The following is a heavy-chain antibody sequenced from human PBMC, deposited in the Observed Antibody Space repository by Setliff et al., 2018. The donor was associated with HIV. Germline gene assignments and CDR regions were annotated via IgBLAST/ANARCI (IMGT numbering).Heavy chain of an antibody. V-gene: IGHV4-59*11. Sequence: PSETLSLTCTVSGGSTSSHYWSWIRQPPGKGLEWIGSIYYNGITNYNPSLKSRVTVSVDTSKNQFSLKLSSVTAADTAVYYCARAGYYGSTSYWEYFQHWGQGTLVTVSS. D-gene: IGHD3-22*01. CDR3: ARAGYYGSTSYWEYFQH. J-gene: IGHJ1*01. CDR1: GGSTSSHY. CDR2: IYYNGIT.